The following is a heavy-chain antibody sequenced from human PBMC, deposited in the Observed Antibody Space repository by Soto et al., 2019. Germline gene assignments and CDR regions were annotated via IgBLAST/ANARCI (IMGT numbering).Heavy chain of an antibody. CDR3: ARGGTGHVVVVAATPSLYYGMDV. CDR1: GYTFTSYA. J-gene: IGHJ6*02. V-gene: IGHV1-3*01. Sequence: QVQLVQSGAEVKKPGASVKVSCKASGYTFTSYAMHWVRQAPGQRLEWMGWINAGNGNTKYSQKFQGRVTITRDTSASTAYMELSSLRSEDTAVYYCARGGTGHVVVVAATPSLYYGMDVWGQGTTVTVSS. D-gene: IGHD2-15*01. CDR2: INAGNGNT.